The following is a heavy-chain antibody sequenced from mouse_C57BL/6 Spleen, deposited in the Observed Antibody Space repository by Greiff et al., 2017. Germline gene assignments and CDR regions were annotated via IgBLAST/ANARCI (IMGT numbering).Heavy chain of an antibody. V-gene: IGHV1-82*01. CDR1: GYAFSSSW. D-gene: IGHD2-1*01. Sequence: QVQLQQSGPELVKPGASVKISCKASGYAFSSSWMNWVKQRPGKGLEWIGRIYPGDGDTNYNGKFKGKATLTADKSSSTAYMQLSSLTSEDSAVYFCARSLYGNYEGFDYWGQGTTLTVSS. CDR3: ARSLYGNYEGFDY. CDR2: IYPGDGDT. J-gene: IGHJ2*01.